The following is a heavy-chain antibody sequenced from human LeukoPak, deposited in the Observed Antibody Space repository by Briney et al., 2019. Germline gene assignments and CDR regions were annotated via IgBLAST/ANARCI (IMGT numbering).Heavy chain of an antibody. V-gene: IGHV3-7*01. Sequence: GGSLRLSCAASGFAFSTYWMSWVRQAPGKGLEWVADIRQDGSETHYVGSVKGRFTISRDNAKNSLYLEMNSLGAEDTAVYYCSRDLEYWGQGTLVTISS. CDR2: IRQDGSET. J-gene: IGHJ4*02. CDR1: GFAFSTYW. CDR3: SRDLEY.